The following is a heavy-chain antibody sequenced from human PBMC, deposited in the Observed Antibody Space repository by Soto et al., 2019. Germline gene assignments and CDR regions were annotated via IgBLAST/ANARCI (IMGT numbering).Heavy chain of an antibody. V-gene: IGHV4-59*01. D-gene: IGHD6-19*01. CDR3: ARGRGAVAGTSLHYYCMDV. CDR2: IYYSGTT. J-gene: IGHJ6*02. CDR1: AGTSSSYY. Sequence: PSETLSLTCTVSAGTSSSYYWSWIRQPPGRGLEWIGYIYYSGTTNYNPSLKSRVTISVDTSKNQFSRKLSSVTAADTAVYYWARGRGAVAGTSLHYYCMDVWGQGTTVTVSS.